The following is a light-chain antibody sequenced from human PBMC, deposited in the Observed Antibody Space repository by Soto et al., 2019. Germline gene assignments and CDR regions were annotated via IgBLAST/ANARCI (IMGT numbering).Light chain of an antibody. Sequence: QSALTQPASVSGSPGQSITISCTGTSSDVGGYNYVSWYQQHPGKAPKLMIYDVSNRPSGVSNRFSGSKSGNTASLTISGLEGEDEADYYCSSYTSGRAVVFAGGPRLTVL. J-gene: IGLJ2*01. CDR3: SSYTSGRAVV. V-gene: IGLV2-14*01. CDR2: DVS. CDR1: SSDVGGYNY.